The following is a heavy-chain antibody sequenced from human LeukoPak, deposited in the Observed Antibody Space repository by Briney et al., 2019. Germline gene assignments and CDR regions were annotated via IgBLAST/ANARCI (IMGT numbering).Heavy chain of an antibody. D-gene: IGHD3-22*01. CDR1: GYTFTGYY. CDR2: INPNSGGT. CDR3: ARAYIYYYDSSGYYY. V-gene: IGHV1-2*02. J-gene: IGHJ4*02. Sequence: ASVKVSCKASGYTFTGYYMHWVRQAPGQGLEWMGWINPNSGGTNYAQKFQGRVTMTRDTSISTAYMELSRLRSDDTAVYYYARAYIYYYDSSGYYYWGQGTLVTVSS.